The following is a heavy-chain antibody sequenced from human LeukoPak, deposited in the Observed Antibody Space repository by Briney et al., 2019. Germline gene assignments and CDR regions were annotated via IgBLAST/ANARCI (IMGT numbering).Heavy chain of an antibody. CDR2: IYSSDAT. V-gene: IGHV3-48*02. CDR3: ARNRGATGFYWVDY. CDR1: GFTFSGYA. Sequence: GGSLRLSCAASGFTFSGYAMNWVRQAPGKGLEWVSHIYSSDATYADSVKGRFSISRDNAKNSLFLQMNSLRDEDTAVYYCARNRGATGFYWVDYWGQGTLVSVSS. D-gene: IGHD3-22*01. J-gene: IGHJ4*02.